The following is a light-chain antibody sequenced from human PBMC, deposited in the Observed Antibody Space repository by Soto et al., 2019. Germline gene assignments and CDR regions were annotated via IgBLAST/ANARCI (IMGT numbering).Light chain of an antibody. V-gene: IGKV1-27*01. Sequence: DIQMTQSPSSLSASVGDRVTITCRASQGIRNYLAWYQQKPGKVPKVLIYAASTLQPGVPSRFSGSGSGTDFTLTINSLQPDEIATYYCQNYDSAPITFGQWTRLEI. CDR1: QGIRNY. CDR3: QNYDSAPIT. CDR2: AAS. J-gene: IGKJ5*01.